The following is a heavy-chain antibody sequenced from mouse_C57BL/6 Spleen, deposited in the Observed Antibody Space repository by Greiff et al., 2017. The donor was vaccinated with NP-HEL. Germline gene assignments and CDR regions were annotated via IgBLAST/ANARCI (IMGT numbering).Heavy chain of an antibody. CDR1: GYTFTSYW. CDR3: ANGYRRGGYYFDY. Sequence: QVHVKQPGTELVKPGASVKLSCKASGYTFTSYWMHWVKQRPGQGLEWIGNINPSNGGTNYNEKFKSKATLTVDKSSSTAYMQLSSLTSEDSAVYYCANGYRRGGYYFDYWGQGTTLTVSS. D-gene: IGHD2-14*01. V-gene: IGHV1-53*01. CDR2: INPSNGGT. J-gene: IGHJ2*01.